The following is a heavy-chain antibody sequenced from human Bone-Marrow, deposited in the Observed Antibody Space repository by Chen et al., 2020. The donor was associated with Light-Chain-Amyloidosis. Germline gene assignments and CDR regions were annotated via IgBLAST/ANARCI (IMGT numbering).Heavy chain of an antibody. CDR3: ARDHSSGWYPYQDY. Sequence: EVQLVESGGGLVQPGGSLKLSCAASGFTFSSHWMSWVRQAPGKGLEWVANIKEDGSQKYYVDSVKGQLTISRDNAKNSLYLQMNSLRAEDTAVYYCARDHSSGWYPYQDYWGQGTLVSVSS. D-gene: IGHD6-13*01. V-gene: IGHV3-7*03. CDR1: GFTFSSHW. CDR2: IKEDGSQK. J-gene: IGHJ4*02.